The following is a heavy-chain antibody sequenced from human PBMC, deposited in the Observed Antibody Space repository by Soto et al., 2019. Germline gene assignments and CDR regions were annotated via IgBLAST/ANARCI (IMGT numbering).Heavy chain of an antibody. CDR2: IIPILGIA. CDR3: ARDPGPTYYDILTGYRPYYGMDV. CDR1: GGTFSSYT. Sequence: GASVKVSCKASGGTFSSYTISWVRQAPGQGLEWMGRIIPILGIANYAQKFQGRVTITADESTSTAYMELSSLRSEDTAVYYCARDPGPTYYDILTGYRPYYGMDVWGQGTTVTVSS. V-gene: IGHV1-69*04. D-gene: IGHD3-9*01. J-gene: IGHJ6*02.